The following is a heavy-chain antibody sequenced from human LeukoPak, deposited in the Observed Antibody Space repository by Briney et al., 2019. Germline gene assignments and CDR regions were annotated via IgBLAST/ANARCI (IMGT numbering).Heavy chain of an antibody. D-gene: IGHD3-10*01. Sequence: SETLSLTCAVSGGPFSGYFWSWIRQTSGKGLEWIGEIHNSGTTNYNPSLNSRVTISEDTSKNQFYLNLSSVTAADTAVYYCARRYYYNLGSFPFDFWGQGTLVTVSS. V-gene: IGHV4-34*01. CDR1: GGPFSGYF. CDR2: IHNSGTT. CDR3: ARRYYYNLGSFPFDF. J-gene: IGHJ4*02.